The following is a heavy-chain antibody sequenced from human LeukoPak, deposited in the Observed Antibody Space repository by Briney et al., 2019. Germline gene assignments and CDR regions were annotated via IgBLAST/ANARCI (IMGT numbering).Heavy chain of an antibody. V-gene: IGHV3-20*04. CDR1: GFSFDDYA. J-gene: IGHJ6*03. D-gene: IGHD6-13*01. CDR3: ARDSKQQLVYYYYMDV. CDR2: IRWNGGYT. Sequence: GGSLRLSCAASGFSFDDYAMSWVRQAPGRGLEWVAGIRWNGGYTGYADSVKGRFTISRDNAKNSLYLQMNSLRAEDTAVYYCARDSKQQLVYYYYMDVWGKGTTVTVSS.